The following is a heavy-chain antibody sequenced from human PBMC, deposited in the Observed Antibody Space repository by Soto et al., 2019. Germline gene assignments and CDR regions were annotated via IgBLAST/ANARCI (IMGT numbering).Heavy chain of an antibody. CDR3: ARSPSSSWSIDY. CDR1: GGSISSGGYY. J-gene: IGHJ4*02. Sequence: QVQLQESGPGLVKPSQTLSLTCTVSGGSISSGGYYWSWIRQHPGKGLEWIGYIYYGGSTYYNPSLKSRVTITVDTSKNQFSLKLSSVTAADTAVYYCARSPSSSWSIDYWGQGTLVTVSS. CDR2: IYYGGST. D-gene: IGHD6-13*01. V-gene: IGHV4-31*03.